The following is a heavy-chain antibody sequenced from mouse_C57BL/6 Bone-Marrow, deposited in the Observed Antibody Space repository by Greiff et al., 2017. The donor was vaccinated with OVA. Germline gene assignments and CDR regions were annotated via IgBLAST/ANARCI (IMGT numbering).Heavy chain of an antibody. J-gene: IGHJ1*03. CDR2: ISDGGSYT. Sequence: EVQLVESGGGLVKPGGSLKLSCAASGFTFSSYAMSWVRQTPEKRLEWVATISDGGSYTYYPDNVKGRFTISRDNAKNNLYLQMSHLNSEDTAMYYCARDPIYYGSSNWYFDGWGTGTTVTVSS. CDR3: ARDPIYYGSSNWYFDG. CDR1: GFTFSSYA. V-gene: IGHV5-4*01. D-gene: IGHD1-1*01.